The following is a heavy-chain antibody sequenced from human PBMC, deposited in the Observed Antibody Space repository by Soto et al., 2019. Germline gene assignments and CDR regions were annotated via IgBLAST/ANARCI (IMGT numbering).Heavy chain of an antibody. CDR2: IYATGTT. CDR1: GASISGFY. Sequence: SETLSLTCTVSGASISGFYWSWIRQSAGKGLEWIGRIYATGTTDYNPSLKSRVMMSVDTSKKQFSLKLRSVTAADTAVYYCVRDGTKTLRDWFDPWGQGISVTVSS. CDR3: VRDGTKTLRDWFDP. J-gene: IGHJ5*02. V-gene: IGHV4-4*07. D-gene: IGHD1-1*01.